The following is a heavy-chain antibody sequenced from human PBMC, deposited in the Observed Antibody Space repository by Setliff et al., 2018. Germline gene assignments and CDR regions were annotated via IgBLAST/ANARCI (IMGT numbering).Heavy chain of an antibody. J-gene: IGHJ5*02. CDR2: IKSKSDAGTT. CDR3: TTGSIFDP. CDR1: GFIFSKAW. V-gene: IGHV3-15*01. Sequence: ETLRLSCAASGFIFSKAWMSWVRQAPGKGLEWVARIKSKSDAGTTDYAAPVKGRFTISRDDSKDTLYLDMNSLTSDDTAVYFCTTGSIFDPWGKGTLVTVSS.